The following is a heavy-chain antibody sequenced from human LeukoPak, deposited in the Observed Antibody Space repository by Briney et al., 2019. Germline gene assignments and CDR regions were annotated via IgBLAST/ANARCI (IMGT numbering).Heavy chain of an antibody. CDR1: GYTFTGYY. J-gene: IGHJ6*02. Sequence: ASVKVSCKASGYTFTGYYMHWVRQAPGQGLEWMGWISAYNGNTNYAQKLQGRVTMTTDTSTSTAYMELRSLRSDDTAVYYCARDRVPAAISAMDVWGQGTTVTVSS. CDR3: ARDRVPAAISAMDV. V-gene: IGHV1-18*04. D-gene: IGHD2-2*02. CDR2: ISAYNGNT.